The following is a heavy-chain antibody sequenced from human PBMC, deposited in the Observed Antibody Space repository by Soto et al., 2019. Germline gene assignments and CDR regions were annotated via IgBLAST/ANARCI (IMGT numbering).Heavy chain of an antibody. J-gene: IGHJ3*02. D-gene: IGHD4-17*01. CDR2: IYYSGST. V-gene: IGHV4-31*02. CDR1: GGSISSGGYY. Sequence: SETLSLTCTVSGGSISSGGYYWSWIRQHPGKGLEWIGYIYYSGSTYYNPSLKSRVTISVDTSKNQLSLKLSSVTAADTAVYYCASGMTKVTTVAFDIWGQGTMVTVSS. CDR3: ASGMTKVTTVAFDI.